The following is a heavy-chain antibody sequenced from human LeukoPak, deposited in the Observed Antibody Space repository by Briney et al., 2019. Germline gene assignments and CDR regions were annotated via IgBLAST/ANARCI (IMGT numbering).Heavy chain of an antibody. CDR2: IYHSGST. V-gene: IGHV4-30-2*01. CDR1: GGSISSGGYS. CDR3: ARSAVIVATNPYYYYGMDV. Sequence: SQTLSLTCAVSGGSISSGGYSWSWIRQPPGKGLEWIGYIYHSGSTYYNPSLKSRVTISVDTSKNQFSLKLSSVTAADTAVYYCARSAVIVATNPYYYYGMDVWGQGTTVTVSS. D-gene: IGHD5-12*01. J-gene: IGHJ6*02.